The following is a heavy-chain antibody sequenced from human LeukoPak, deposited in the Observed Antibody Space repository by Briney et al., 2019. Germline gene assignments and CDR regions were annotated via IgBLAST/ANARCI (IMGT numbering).Heavy chain of an antibody. CDR2: ISFDGSNE. Sequence: GGSLRLSCAASGFSFSNYGMHWVRQAPGKGLEWVAVISFDGSNEYYEDSVKGRFTISRDNSKNTLHLQMNSLRAEDTAVYYCAKVKTPMVTSYCDNWGQGTPVTVSS. D-gene: IGHD5-18*01. CDR1: GFSFSNYG. J-gene: IGHJ4*02. V-gene: IGHV3-30*18. CDR3: AKVKTPMVTSYCDN.